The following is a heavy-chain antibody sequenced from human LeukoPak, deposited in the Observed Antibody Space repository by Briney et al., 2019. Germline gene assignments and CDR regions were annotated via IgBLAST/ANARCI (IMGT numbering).Heavy chain of an antibody. CDR1: GFTFSGFA. CDR2: ISGSGDNT. Sequence: GGSPRLSCAASGFTFSGFAMSRVRRTPGKGLEWVSGISGSGDNTLYADSVKGRFTISRDNSKNTLYLEMNSLRAEDTAIYYCAKMKGHPLPKYHMDVWGQGTTVTVSS. D-gene: IGHD1-14*01. V-gene: IGHV3-23*01. J-gene: IGHJ6*01. CDR3: AKMKGHPLPKYHMDV.